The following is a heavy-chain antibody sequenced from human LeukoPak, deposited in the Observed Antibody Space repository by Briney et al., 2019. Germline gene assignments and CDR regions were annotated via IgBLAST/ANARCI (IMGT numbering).Heavy chain of an antibody. CDR1: GFTLSSYS. Sequence: GGSLRLSCAASGFTLSSYSMSWVRQAPGKGLEWVSAISGSGGSTYYADSVKGRFTISRDNAKNSLYLQMNSLRAEDTAVYYCARVLRSGGSADPWGQGTLVTVSS. V-gene: IGHV3-23*01. D-gene: IGHD2-15*01. J-gene: IGHJ5*02. CDR2: ISGSGGST. CDR3: ARVLRSGGSADP.